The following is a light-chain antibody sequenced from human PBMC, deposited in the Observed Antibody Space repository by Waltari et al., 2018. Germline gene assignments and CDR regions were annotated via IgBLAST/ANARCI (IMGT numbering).Light chain of an antibody. V-gene: IGLV2-14*01. Sequence: QSALTQPASVSGSPGQSITISCTGTSSDVVGYTSVSWYQQHPGKAPKLMIYDVTKRPSGVSYRFSGSKSGNTASLTISGLQAEDEADYYCNSYTSSSTLWVFGGGTKLTVL. J-gene: IGLJ3*02. CDR3: NSYTSSSTLWV. CDR2: DVT. CDR1: SSDVVGYTS.